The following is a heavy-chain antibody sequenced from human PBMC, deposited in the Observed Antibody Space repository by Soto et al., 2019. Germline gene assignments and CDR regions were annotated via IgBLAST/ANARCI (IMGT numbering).Heavy chain of an antibody. D-gene: IGHD3-22*01. CDR2: ISPYNDDT. J-gene: IGHJ6*02. CDR3: ARGGYYDSSGSRNYHYYGMNV. Sequence: QAQLVQSGAEVKKPGASVKVFCKASGYRFSSYGISWVRQAPGQGLEWLGWISPYNDDTKYAQKLQGRVTMTTDTSTRTAYMDLRSLSSDDTAVYYCARGGYYDSSGSRNYHYYGMNVWGQGTTITVSS. CDR1: GYRFSSYG. V-gene: IGHV1-18*01.